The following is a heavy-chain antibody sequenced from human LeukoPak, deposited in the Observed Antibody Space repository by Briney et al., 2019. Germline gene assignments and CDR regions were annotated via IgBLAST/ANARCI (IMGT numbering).Heavy chain of an antibody. CDR2: ISDSGGST. J-gene: IGHJ4*02. CDR1: GFPFSSYA. Sequence: GGSLRLSCSASGFPFSSYAMHWVRQAPGKGLEYVSAISDSGGSTFYADSVKGRFTISRDNSRNTLYLQMNSLRPEDTAVYYCAKAYYYGSGSSYVTFDYWGRGTLVTVSS. V-gene: IGHV3-23*01. D-gene: IGHD3-10*01. CDR3: AKAYYYGSGSSYVTFDY.